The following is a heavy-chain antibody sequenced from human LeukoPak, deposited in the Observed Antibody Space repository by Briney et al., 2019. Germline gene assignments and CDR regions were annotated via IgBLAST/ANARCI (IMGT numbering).Heavy chain of an antibody. V-gene: IGHV1-69*05. D-gene: IGHD6-6*01. CDR2: IIPIFGTA. Sequence: SVKVSCKASGGTFSIYAISWVRQAPGQGREWMGGIIPIFGTANYAQKFQGRVTITTDESTSTAYMELSSLRSEDTAVYYCALSILSSSWFDPWGQGTLVTVSS. J-gene: IGHJ5*02. CDR3: ALSILSSSWFDP. CDR1: GGTFSIYA.